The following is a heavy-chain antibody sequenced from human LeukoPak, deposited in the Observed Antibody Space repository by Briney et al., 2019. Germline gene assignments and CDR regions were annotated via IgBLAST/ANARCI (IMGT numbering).Heavy chain of an antibody. CDR2: IKQDGSEK. J-gene: IGHJ1*01. CDR1: GFTFSDYY. CDR3: AIVTTYYDSSAYYPFQH. D-gene: IGHD3-22*01. V-gene: IGHV3-7*01. Sequence: GGSLRLSCAASGFTFSDYYMSWIRQAPGKGLEWVVNIKQDGSEKFYVDSVKGRFTISRDNAKNSVFLQINSLRDEDTAVYYCAIVTTYYDSSAYYPFQHWGQGTLVTVSS.